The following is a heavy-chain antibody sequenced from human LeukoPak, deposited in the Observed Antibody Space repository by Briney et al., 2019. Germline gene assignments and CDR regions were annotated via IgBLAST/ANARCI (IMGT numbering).Heavy chain of an antibody. Sequence: SETLSLTCTVSGGSISSYYWSWIRQPPGKGLEWIGYIYTSGSTNYNPSLKSRVTISVDRSKNQFSLKLSSVTAADTAVYYCARSESKYYDILTGYSGSTWFDPWGQGTLVTVSS. D-gene: IGHD3-9*01. CDR3: ARSESKYYDILTGYSGSTWFDP. CDR2: IYTSGST. J-gene: IGHJ5*02. V-gene: IGHV4-4*09. CDR1: GGSISSYY.